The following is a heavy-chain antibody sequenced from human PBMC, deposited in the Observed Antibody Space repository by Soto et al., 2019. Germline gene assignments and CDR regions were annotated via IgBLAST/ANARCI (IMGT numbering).Heavy chain of an antibody. J-gene: IGHJ6*02. Sequence: SETLSLTCAVSGRSIRSNSWWGWIRQPPGKGLEWIGYVHHSGTTFYNASLQNRITMSVDMSNNQVSLNLRSVTAADTAVYFCARSGGNEVYYYMDVWGQGTTVTVSS. D-gene: IGHD1-1*01. CDR2: VHHSGTT. CDR3: ARSGGNEVYYYMDV. CDR1: GRSIRSNSW. V-gene: IGHV4-28*01.